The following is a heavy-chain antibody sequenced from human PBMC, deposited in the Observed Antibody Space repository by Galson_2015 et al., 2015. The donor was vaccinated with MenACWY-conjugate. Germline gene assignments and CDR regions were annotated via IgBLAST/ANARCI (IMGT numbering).Heavy chain of an antibody. CDR1: GFTVSSNW. V-gene: IGHV3-53*01. CDR2: INREGNT. D-gene: IGHD2-21*01. Sequence: SLRLSCAASGFTVSSNWMNWVRQAPGKGLEWVSLINREGNTHYADSAMGRFTIFRDSYKNTLYLQMNTLRAEETAVYYCATSVRNIVSQRSFDLWGQGTLVTVSS. CDR3: ATSVRNIVSQRSFDL. J-gene: IGHJ5*02.